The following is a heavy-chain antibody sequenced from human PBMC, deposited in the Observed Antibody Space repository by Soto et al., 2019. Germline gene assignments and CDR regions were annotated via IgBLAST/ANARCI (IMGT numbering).Heavy chain of an antibody. D-gene: IGHD5-12*01. Sequence: QVQLQESGPGLVKPSETLSLTCTVSGGSISSYYWSWIRQPPGKGLEWIGYIYYSGSTNYNPSLKSRVAISVDTSKNQFSLKLSSVTAADTAVYYCARVIGDGYNQLPDYWVQGTLVTVSS. CDR1: GGSISSYY. J-gene: IGHJ4*02. CDR2: IYYSGST. CDR3: ARVIGDGYNQLPDY. V-gene: IGHV4-59*01.